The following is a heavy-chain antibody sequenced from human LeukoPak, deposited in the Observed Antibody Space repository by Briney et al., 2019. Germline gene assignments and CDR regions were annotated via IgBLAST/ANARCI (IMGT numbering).Heavy chain of an antibody. D-gene: IGHD3-10*01. V-gene: IGHV4-61*05. CDR1: GGSISSSSYY. J-gene: IGHJ6*03. CDR2: IYYSGST. CDR3: ARGVLIGGYYYYYYMDV. Sequence: SETLSLTCTVSGGSISSSSYYWSWIRQPPGKGLEWIGYIYYSGSTYYNPSLKSRVTISVDTSKNQFSLKLSSVTAADTAVYYCARGVLIGGYYYYYYMDVWGKGTTVTVSS.